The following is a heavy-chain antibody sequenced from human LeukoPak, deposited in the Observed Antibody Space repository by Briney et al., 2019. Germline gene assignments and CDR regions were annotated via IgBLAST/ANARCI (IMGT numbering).Heavy chain of an antibody. V-gene: IGHV1-69*04. CDR1: RGTFSSYA. J-gene: IGHJ6*02. Sequence: GASVKVSCKASRGTFSSYAISWVRQAPGQGLEWMGRIIPILGIANYAQKFQGRVTITADKSTSTAYMELSSLRSEDTAVYYCARDPYYYYGMDVWGQGTTVTVSS. CDR3: ARDPYYYYGMDV. CDR2: IIPILGIA.